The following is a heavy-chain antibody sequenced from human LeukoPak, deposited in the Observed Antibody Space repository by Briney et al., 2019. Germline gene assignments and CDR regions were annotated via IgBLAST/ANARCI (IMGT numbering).Heavy chain of an antibody. CDR1: GFTFSSYS. CDR3: ARGPWEQLVSNWFDP. Sequence: GGSLRLSCAASGFTFSSYSMNWVRQAPGKGLEWVSSISSSSSYIYYADSVKGRFTISRDNAKNSLYLQMNSLRAEDTAVYYCARGPWEQLVSNWFDPWGQGTLVTVSS. J-gene: IGHJ5*02. CDR2: ISSSSSYI. D-gene: IGHD6-6*01. V-gene: IGHV3-21*01.